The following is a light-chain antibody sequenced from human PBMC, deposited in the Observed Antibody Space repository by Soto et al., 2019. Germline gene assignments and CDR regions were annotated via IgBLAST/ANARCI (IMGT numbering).Light chain of an antibody. J-gene: IGKJ1*01. CDR2: GAS. Sequence: EILLTRSPGTLSLSPVQVATLSWRASQSLSSIYLAWYQQKPAQAPRLLIYGASTRATGIPHTFSGSGSGTAFTLPISSLKPPDFATSYCQHHKMYSPWTCGHGTKGDIK. CDR1: QSLSSIY. V-gene: IGKV3-20*01. CDR3: QHHKMYSPWT.